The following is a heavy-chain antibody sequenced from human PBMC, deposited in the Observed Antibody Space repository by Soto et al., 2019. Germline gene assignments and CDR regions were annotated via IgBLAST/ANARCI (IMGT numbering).Heavy chain of an antibody. CDR1: VCTFSNHW. J-gene: IGHJ4*02. CDR3: ARHRGVEY. CDR2: RKADGSEK. D-gene: IGHD2-8*01. Sequence: PGGSVRLSCVCSVCTFSNHWMNCVRRPPGQWLEWVANRKADGSEKYYVDSVKGPFTISRDNAKNSLYLQMNSLRAEDTAVYYCARHRGVEYWGQGTQVTVSS. V-gene: IGHV3-7*03.